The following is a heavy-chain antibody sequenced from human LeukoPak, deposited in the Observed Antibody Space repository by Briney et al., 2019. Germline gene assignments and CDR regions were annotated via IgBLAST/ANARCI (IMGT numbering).Heavy chain of an antibody. CDR3: ARDLYGSGSYYLGY. CDR1: GFTLRSYS. CDR2: MSSSSSYI. V-gene: IGHV3-21*01. Sequence: GGSLRLSCAASGFTLRSYSMNWVRQAPGQGLEWFSSMSSSSSYIYYADSVKGRFTISRDNAKNSLYLQMNSLRAEHTAEYYCARDLYGSGSYYLGYWGQGTLVTVSS. J-gene: IGHJ4*02. D-gene: IGHD3-10*01.